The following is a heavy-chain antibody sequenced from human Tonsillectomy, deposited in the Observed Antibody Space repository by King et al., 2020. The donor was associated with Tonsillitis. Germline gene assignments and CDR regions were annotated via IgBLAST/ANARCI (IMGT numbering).Heavy chain of an antibody. Sequence: VQLVESGGQLVQPGGSLRLSCSTSGFTFSSYAMYCVRQAPGKRLEYVSAISNDRSSTYYADSVKGRFTISRDNSKNTLYFQMSSLRAEDTAIYYCVKGPAPGARGGEDWFDPWGQGSLVTVSS. V-gene: IGHV3-64D*06. CDR2: ISNDRSST. CDR1: GFTFSSYA. CDR3: VKGPAPGARGGEDWFDP. J-gene: IGHJ5*02. D-gene: IGHD3-16*01.